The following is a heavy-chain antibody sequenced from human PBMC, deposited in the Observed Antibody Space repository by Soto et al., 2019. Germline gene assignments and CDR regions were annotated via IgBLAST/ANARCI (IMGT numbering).Heavy chain of an antibody. Sequence: QAQLVESGGGVVQPGRSLRLSCTASGFTFSTYGMHWVRQAPGKGLEWVTVIWYDGSNKYYADSVKGRFTISRDNSKNTLYLQMTSMRADDTAVYYCARGGGSGSSFVGYYYYTLDVWGQGTTVTVSS. CDR1: GFTFSTYG. CDR2: IWYDGSNK. D-gene: IGHD1-26*01. J-gene: IGHJ6*02. V-gene: IGHV3-33*01. CDR3: ARGGGSGSSFVGYYYYTLDV.